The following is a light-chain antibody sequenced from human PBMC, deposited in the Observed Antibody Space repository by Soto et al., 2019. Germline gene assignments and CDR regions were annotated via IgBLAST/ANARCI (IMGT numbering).Light chain of an antibody. V-gene: IGKV1-5*01. Sequence: DIQMTQSPSTLSASVGDRVTITCRASQSIGTWLAWYQHRPGKAPSLLIYDASTLRSGVPSRFSGSGSGTEFTLTISSLQADDYATYYCQQSDTYPLTFSQGTRLDIK. CDR1: QSIGTW. CDR3: QQSDTYPLT. J-gene: IGKJ5*01. CDR2: DAS.